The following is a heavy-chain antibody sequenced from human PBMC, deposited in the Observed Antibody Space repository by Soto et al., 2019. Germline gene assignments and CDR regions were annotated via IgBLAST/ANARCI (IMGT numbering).Heavy chain of an antibody. CDR2: ISGSGGST. CDR1: GFTFSSYA. V-gene: IGHV3-23*01. CDR3: AKDRSSSWHDYYYYYYGMDV. Sequence: GSLRLSCAASGFTFSSYAMSWVRQAPGKGLEWVSAISGSGGSTYYADSVKGRFTISRDNSKNTLYLQINSLRAEDTAVYFCAKDRSSSWHDYYYYYYGMDVWGQGTTVTGSS. D-gene: IGHD6-13*01. J-gene: IGHJ6*02.